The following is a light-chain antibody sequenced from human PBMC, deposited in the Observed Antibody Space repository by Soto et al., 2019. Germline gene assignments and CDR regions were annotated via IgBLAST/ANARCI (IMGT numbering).Light chain of an antibody. CDR3: QNYNSAPRT. Sequence: DIQMTQSPSSLSASVGDRVTITCRASQGISSYLAWYQQKPGKVPKVLIYAASTLQSGVPSRFSGSGSGTDFTLTISNLKPEDVATYYCQNYNSAPRTFGQGTKVDIK. J-gene: IGKJ1*01. CDR2: AAS. CDR1: QGISSY. V-gene: IGKV1-27*01.